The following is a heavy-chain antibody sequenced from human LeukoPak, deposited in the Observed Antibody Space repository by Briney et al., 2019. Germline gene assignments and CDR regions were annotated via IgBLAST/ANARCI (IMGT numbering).Heavy chain of an antibody. V-gene: IGHV3-30*04. D-gene: IGHD3-10*01. CDR1: GFTFSSYA. Sequence: GGSLPLSCAASGFTFSSYAMLWVRPAPGKGLEWVAVISYDGSNKYYADSVKGRFTISRDNSKNTLYLQMNSLRAEDTAVYYCSRVGVTIVRGPYYYGMDVWGKGTTVTVSS. J-gene: IGHJ6*04. CDR2: ISYDGSNK. CDR3: SRVGVTIVRGPYYYGMDV.